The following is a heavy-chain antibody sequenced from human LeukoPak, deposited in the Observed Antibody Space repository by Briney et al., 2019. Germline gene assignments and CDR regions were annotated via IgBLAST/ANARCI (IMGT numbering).Heavy chain of an antibody. V-gene: IGHV3-23*01. J-gene: IGHJ4*02. Sequence: PGGSLRLSCAASGFTFSSYAMTWVRQAPGKGLEWVSGISGGGGSTYYADSVKGRLTISRDNSKNTLHLQMNSLRAEDTAVYYCAITRPLRWPSYGTDYWGQGTLVTVSS. D-gene: IGHD4-23*01. CDR2: ISGGGGST. CDR1: GFTFSSYA. CDR3: AITRPLRWPSYGTDY.